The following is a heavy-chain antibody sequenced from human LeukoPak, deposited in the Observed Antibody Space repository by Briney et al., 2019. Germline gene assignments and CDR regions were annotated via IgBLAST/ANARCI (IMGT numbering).Heavy chain of an antibody. CDR3: VSWAGGNSDVASFDF. D-gene: IGHD2-21*01. CDR2: XSRRSGAT. J-gene: IGHJ4*02. Sequence: ASVKVSCKASGSIFSDYYMHWXXXVPGRGFXXXXXXSRRSGATKIAQKFQXXVTLTRDISISTAYMELTNLASDDTAVYYCVSWAGGNSDVASFDFWGQGTLVLVSS. CDR1: GSIFSDYY. V-gene: IGHV1-2*02.